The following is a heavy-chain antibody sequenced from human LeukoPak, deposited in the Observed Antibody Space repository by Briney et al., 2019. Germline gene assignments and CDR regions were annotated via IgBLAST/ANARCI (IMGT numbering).Heavy chain of an antibody. Sequence: GASVKVSCKASGYTFTSYGISWVRQAPGQGLEWMGWISAYNGNTNYAQKLQGRVTMTTDTYTSTAYMELRSLRSDDTAVYYCARVASSWYSAAFDIWGQGTMVTVSS. CDR2: ISAYNGNT. CDR3: ARVASSWYSAAFDI. J-gene: IGHJ3*02. V-gene: IGHV1-18*01. D-gene: IGHD6-13*01. CDR1: GYTFTSYG.